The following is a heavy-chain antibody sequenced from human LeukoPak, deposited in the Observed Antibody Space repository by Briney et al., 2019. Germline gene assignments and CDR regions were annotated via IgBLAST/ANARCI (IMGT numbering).Heavy chain of an antibody. Sequence: SETLSLTCNVSGVSISSTTYYWGWIRQPPGKGLEWIGSIYYSGSTYYNPSLKSRVTISVDTSKNQFSLKLSSVTAADTAVYYCARGGSTMVRGVIFYWFDPWGQGTLVTVSS. CDR2: IYYSGST. CDR1: GVSISSTTYY. D-gene: IGHD3-10*01. J-gene: IGHJ5*02. V-gene: IGHV4-39*07. CDR3: ARGGSTMVRGVIFYWFDP.